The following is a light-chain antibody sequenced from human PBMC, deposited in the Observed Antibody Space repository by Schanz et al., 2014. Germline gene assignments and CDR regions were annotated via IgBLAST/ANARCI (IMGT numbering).Light chain of an antibody. CDR1: QSVGSS. CDR2: GAS. CDR3: QQYNNWPRA. J-gene: IGKJ1*01. V-gene: IGKV3-15*01. Sequence: EIVLTQSPATLSVSPGERVTLSCRASQSVGSSVAWYQQKPGQAPSLLIYGASTRATGIPARFSGSGSGTEFTLTISSLQSEDFAVYYCQQYNNWPRAFGQGTKVEIK.